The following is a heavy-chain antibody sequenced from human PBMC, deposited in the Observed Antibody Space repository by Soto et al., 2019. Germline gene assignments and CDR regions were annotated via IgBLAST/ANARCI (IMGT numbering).Heavy chain of an antibody. J-gene: IGHJ4*02. D-gene: IGHD6-19*01. CDR3: TLAVAGTGVADY. CDR1: GFTFSSYA. Sequence: EVQLLESGGGLVQPGGSLRLSCAASGFTFSSYAMSCVRQAPGKGLEWVSAISGSGGSTYYADSVKGRFTISRDNSKTTLYLQMNSLRAEDTAVYYCTLAVAGTGVADYWGQGTLVTVSS. CDR2: ISGSGGST. V-gene: IGHV3-23*01.